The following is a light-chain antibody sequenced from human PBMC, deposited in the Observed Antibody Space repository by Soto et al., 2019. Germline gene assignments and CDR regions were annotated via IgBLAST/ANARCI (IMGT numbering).Light chain of an antibody. J-gene: IGLJ1*01. Sequence: QSVLAQPPSASGSPVQSVTISCTGTSSDVGGYNFVSWYQHFPGKAPKLIIYEVTKRPSGVPDRFSGSKSGNTASLTVSGLQTDDEADYYCSSYGGSNNFVFGTGTKVTVL. CDR3: SSYGGSNNFV. V-gene: IGLV2-8*01. CDR2: EVT. CDR1: SSDVGGYNF.